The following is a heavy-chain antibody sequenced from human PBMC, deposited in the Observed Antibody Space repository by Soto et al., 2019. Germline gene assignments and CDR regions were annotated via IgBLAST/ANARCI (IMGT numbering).Heavy chain of an antibody. CDR1: GFTFSSYG. D-gene: IGHD2-2*01. J-gene: IGHJ6*02. CDR3: AKDRRYCSSTSCQKIYYYYGMDV. V-gene: IGHV3-30*18. Sequence: QVQLVESGGGVVQPGRSLRLSCAASGFTFSSYGMHWVRQAPGKGLEWVAVISYDGSNKYYADSVKGRFTISRDNSKNMLYLQMNSLRAEDTAVYYCAKDRRYCSSTSCQKIYYYYGMDVWGQGTTVTVSS. CDR2: ISYDGSNK.